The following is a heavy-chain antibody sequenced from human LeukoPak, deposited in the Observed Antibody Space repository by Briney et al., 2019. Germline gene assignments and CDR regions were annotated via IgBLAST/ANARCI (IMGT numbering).Heavy chain of an antibody. CDR1: GGSLSSGGYY. CDR2: IYHTGST. J-gene: IGHJ1*01. V-gene: IGHV4-30-2*01. CDR3: AATERTGYSSSPP. D-gene: IGHD6-13*01. Sequence: SETLSLTCSVSGGSLSSGGYYWSWIRQPPGKGLEWIGYIYHTGSTYCNPSLKSRATISIDRSKNQFSLNLTSVTAADTAVYYCAATERTGYSSSPPWGQGTLVIVS.